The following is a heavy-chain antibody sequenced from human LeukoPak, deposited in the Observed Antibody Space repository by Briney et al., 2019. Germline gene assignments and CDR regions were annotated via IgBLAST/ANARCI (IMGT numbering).Heavy chain of an antibody. D-gene: IGHD6-19*01. Sequence: PSETLSLTCTVSGGSISSYYWSWIRQPPGKGLEWIGYIYYSGSTNYNPSLKSRVTISVDTSRNQFSLKLSSVPAADTAVYYCVRGSSGWYFDYWGQGTLVTVSS. J-gene: IGHJ4*02. V-gene: IGHV4-59*01. CDR1: GGSISSYY. CDR3: VRGSSGWYFDY. CDR2: IYYSGST.